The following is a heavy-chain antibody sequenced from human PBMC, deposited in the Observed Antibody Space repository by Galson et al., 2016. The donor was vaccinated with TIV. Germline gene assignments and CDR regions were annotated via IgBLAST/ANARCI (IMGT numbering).Heavy chain of an antibody. D-gene: IGHD2/OR15-2a*01. CDR3: ARAASMGHHYYYGMDL. Sequence: SVKVSCKASGGTFSNFAISWVRQAPGQGLEWIRGIIPMSGASKYAQRFQGRGTMTTDESTRKADMGLSSLRSDDTAVSYCARAASMGHHYYYGMDLWGQGTTVIVSS. J-gene: IGHJ6*02. CDR1: GGTFSNFA. V-gene: IGHV1-69*05. CDR2: IIPMSGAS.